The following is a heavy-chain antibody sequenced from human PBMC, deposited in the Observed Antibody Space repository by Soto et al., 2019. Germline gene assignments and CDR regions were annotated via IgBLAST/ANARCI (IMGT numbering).Heavy chain of an antibody. V-gene: IGHV3-30*03. D-gene: IGHD3-3*01. J-gene: IGHJ6*02. CDR2: ISYDGNHK. Sequence: QVQLVESGGGVVQPGRSLRLSCAASGFTFSNYGMHWVRQAPGKGLEWVAFISYDGNHKYYADSVQGRFTISRDNSKNTLFLQMNSLTAEDPAVYYCARRDDGSDFSFYYFYGMDVWGQGTTVTVSS. CDR3: ARRDDGSDFSFYYFYGMDV. CDR1: GFTFSNYG.